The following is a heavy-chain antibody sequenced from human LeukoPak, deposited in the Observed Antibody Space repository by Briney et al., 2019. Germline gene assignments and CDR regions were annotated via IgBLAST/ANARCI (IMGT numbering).Heavy chain of an antibody. CDR2: ISTSGST. V-gene: IGHV4-4*09. Sequence: SETLSLTCTVSGGSISSYYWSWLRQPPGKGLEWIGYISTSGSTNYNPSLKSRVTISVDTSKNQFSLKLSSVTAADTAVYYCARLTPGGYSYGPGGFDYWGQETLVTVSS. J-gene: IGHJ4*02. CDR1: GGSISSYY. D-gene: IGHD5-18*01. CDR3: ARLTPGGYSYGPGGFDY.